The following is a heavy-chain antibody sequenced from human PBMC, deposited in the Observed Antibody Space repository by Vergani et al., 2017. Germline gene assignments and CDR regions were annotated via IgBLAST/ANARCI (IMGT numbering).Heavy chain of an antibody. Sequence: EVQLQESGGGLVKPGGSLRVSCAASGFSFSTYSINWVRQAPGKGLEWVSLISWDGGSTYYADSVKGRFTISRDNSKNSLYLQMNSLRTEDTALYYCARSTMIRAVITIAFDIWGQGTEVTVSS. D-gene: IGHD3-10*01. CDR1: GFSFSTYS. CDR2: ISWDGGST. CDR3: ARSTMIRAVITIAFDI. J-gene: IGHJ3*02. V-gene: IGHV3-43*01.